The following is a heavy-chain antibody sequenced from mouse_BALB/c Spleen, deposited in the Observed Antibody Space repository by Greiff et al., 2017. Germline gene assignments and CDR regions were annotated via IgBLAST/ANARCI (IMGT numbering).Heavy chain of an antibody. V-gene: IGHV5-17*02. CDR2: ISSGSSTI. Sequence: EVKLVESGGGLVKPGGSLKLSCAASGFTFSSFGMHWVRQAPEKGLEWVAYISSGSSTIYYADTVKGRFTISRDNPKNTLFLQMTSLRSEDTAMYYCARSDLYYGYAMDYWGQGTSVTVSS. J-gene: IGHJ4*01. CDR1: GFTFSSFG. CDR3: ARSDLYYGYAMDY. D-gene: IGHD1-1*01.